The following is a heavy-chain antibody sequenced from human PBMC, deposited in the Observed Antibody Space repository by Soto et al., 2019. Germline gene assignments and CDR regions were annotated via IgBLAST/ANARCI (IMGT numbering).Heavy chain of an antibody. Sequence: GASVKVSCKASGYTFTSYGISWVRQAPGQGLEWMGWISAYNGNTNYAQKLQGRVTMTTDTSTSTAYMELRSLRSDDTAVYYCARVLDDFWSGYYGSYFDYWGQGTLVTVSS. V-gene: IGHV1-18*01. CDR2: ISAYNGNT. CDR1: GYTFTSYG. D-gene: IGHD3-3*01. J-gene: IGHJ4*02. CDR3: ARVLDDFWSGYYGSYFDY.